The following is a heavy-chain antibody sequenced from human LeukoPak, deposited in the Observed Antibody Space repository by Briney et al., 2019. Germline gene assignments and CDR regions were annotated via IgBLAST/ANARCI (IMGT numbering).Heavy chain of an antibody. Sequence: PSETLSLTCTVSGGSVSSSSHYWGWIRQPPGKGLEWIGEIYHSGSTNYNPSLKSRVTISVDKSKNQFSLKLSSVTAADTAVYYCARAPSDAFDIWGQGTMVTVSS. J-gene: IGHJ3*02. V-gene: IGHV4-39*07. CDR1: GGSVSSSSHY. CDR2: IYHSGST. CDR3: ARAPSDAFDI.